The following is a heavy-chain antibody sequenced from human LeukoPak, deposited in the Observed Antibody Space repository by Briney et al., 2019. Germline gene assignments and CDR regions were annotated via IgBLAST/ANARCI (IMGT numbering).Heavy chain of an antibody. V-gene: IGHV4-34*01. Sequence: SETLSLTCAVYGGSFSGYYWSWIRQPPGKGLEWIGEINHSGSTNYNPSLKSRVTISVDTSKNQFSLKLSSVTAADTAVYYCAALEAIYDSSGQLFDYWGQGTQVTVSS. CDR2: INHSGST. CDR1: GGSFSGYY. J-gene: IGHJ4*02. D-gene: IGHD3-22*01. CDR3: AALEAIYDSSGQLFDY.